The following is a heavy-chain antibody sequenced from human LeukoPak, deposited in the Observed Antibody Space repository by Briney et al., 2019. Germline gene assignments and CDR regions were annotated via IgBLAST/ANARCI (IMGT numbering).Heavy chain of an antibody. CDR2: INHSGST. V-gene: IGHV4-34*01. J-gene: IGHJ5*02. Sequence: KSSETLSLTCAVYGGSFSGYYWSWIRQPPGKGLEWIGEINHSGSTNYNPSLKSRVTISVDTSKNQFSLKLSSVTAADTAVYYCARAGSRRWFDPWGQGTLVTVSS. CDR3: ARAGSRRWFDP. CDR1: GGSFSGYY. D-gene: IGHD2-15*01.